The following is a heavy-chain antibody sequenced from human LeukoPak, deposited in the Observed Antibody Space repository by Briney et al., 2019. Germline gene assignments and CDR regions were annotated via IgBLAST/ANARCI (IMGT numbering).Heavy chain of an antibody. J-gene: IGHJ4*02. V-gene: IGHV3-30*18. Sequence: PGGSLRLSCVASGFTFSNYYMHWVRQAPGKGLEWVAIISDDGERKFYADSVRGRITTSRDKSKNTLFLQMNSLRADDTAVYFCAKDLSGHWCIDYWGQGTLVTVSS. CDR1: GFTFSNYY. D-gene: IGHD4/OR15-4a*01. CDR2: ISDDGERK. CDR3: AKDLSGHWCIDY.